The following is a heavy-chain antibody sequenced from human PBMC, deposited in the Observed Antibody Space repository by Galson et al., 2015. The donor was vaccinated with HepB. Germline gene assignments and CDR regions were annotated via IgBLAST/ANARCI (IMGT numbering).Heavy chain of an antibody. CDR2: INHSGST. D-gene: IGHD2-2*01. CDR1: GGSFSGYY. CDR3: ARYMRDIVVLYYYYYMDV. Sequence: LSLTCAVYGGSFSGYYWSWIRQPPGKGLEWIGEINHSGSTNYNPSLKSRVTISVDTSKNQFSLKLSSVTAADTAVYYCARYMRDIVVLYYYYYMDVWGKGTTVTVSS. V-gene: IGHV4-34*01. J-gene: IGHJ6*03.